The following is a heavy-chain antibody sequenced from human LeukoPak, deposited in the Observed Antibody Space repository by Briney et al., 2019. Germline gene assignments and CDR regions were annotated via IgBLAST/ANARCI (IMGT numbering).Heavy chain of an antibody. CDR1: GGSFSGYY. CDR2: INHSGST. CDR3: ARGSGIYYYYRDV. V-gene: IGHV4-34*01. Sequence: SETLSLTCAVYGGSFSGYYWSWIRQPPGKGLEWIGEINHSGSTNYNPSLKSRVTISVDTSKNQFSLKLSSVTAADTAVYYCARGSGIYYYYRDVWGKGTTVSVS. J-gene: IGHJ6*03.